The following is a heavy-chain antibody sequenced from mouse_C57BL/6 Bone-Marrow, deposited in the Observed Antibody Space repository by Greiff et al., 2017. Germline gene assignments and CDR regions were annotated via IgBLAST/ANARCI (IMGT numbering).Heavy chain of an antibody. CDR3: ARCDLMDD. CDR1: GYTFTSYW. CDR2: IDPSDSYT. Sequence: QVQLQQPGAELVMPGASVKLSCKASGYTFTSYWMHWVKQRPGQGLEWIGEIDPSDSYTNYNQKFKGKSTLTVDKSSSTAYMQLSRLTSEDSAVYYCARCDLMDDWGQGTSVTVSS. J-gene: IGHJ4*01. V-gene: IGHV1-69*01.